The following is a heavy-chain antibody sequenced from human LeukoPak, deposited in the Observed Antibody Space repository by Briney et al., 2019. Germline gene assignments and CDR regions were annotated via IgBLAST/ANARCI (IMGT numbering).Heavy chain of an antibody. D-gene: IGHD1-26*01. CDR3: ASGSYYWVY. J-gene: IGHJ4*02. Sequence: SETLSLTCAVYGGSFSGYYWSWIRQPPGKGLEWIGEINHSGSTNYNPSLKSRVTMSVDTSKNQFSLKLSSVTAADTAVYYCASGSYYWVYWGQGTLVTVSS. CDR2: INHSGST. CDR1: GGSFSGYY. V-gene: IGHV4-34*01.